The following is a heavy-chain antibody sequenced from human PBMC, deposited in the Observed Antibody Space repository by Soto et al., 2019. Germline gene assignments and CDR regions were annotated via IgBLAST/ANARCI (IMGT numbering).Heavy chain of an antibody. J-gene: IGHJ4*02. CDR2: IIPILGIA. V-gene: IGHV1-69*04. CDR1: GCTFSSYT. Sequence: ASVKVSCKASGCTFSSYTISWVRQAPGQGLEWMGRIIPILGIANYAQKFQGRVTITADKSTSTAYMELSSLRSEDTAVYYCAREPVFGVVIRHSHFDYWGQGTLVTSPQ. D-gene: IGHD3-3*01. CDR3: AREPVFGVVIRHSHFDY.